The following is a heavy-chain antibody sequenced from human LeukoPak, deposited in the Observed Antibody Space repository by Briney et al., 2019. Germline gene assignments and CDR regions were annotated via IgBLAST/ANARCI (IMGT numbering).Heavy chain of an antibody. CDR1: GGSISSYY. CDR2: IYYSGST. D-gene: IGHD4-17*01. J-gene: IGHJ4*02. V-gene: IGHV4-59*12. CDR3: ARLGISDYGDYPFDY. Sequence: SETLSLTCTVSGGSISSYYWSWIRQPPGKGLEWIGYIYYSGSTNYNPSLKSRVTISVDKSKNQFSLKLSSVTAADTAVYYCARLGISDYGDYPFDYWGQGTLVTVSS.